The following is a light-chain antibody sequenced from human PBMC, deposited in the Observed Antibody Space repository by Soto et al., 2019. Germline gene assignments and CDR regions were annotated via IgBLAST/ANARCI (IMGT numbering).Light chain of an antibody. J-gene: IGKJ4*01. CDR2: GAS. CDR3: QQYGSSLGVT. CDR1: QSVSSN. Sequence: EVVMTHSPATLSVSPCEIATLSCRASQSVSSNLAWYQQKVGQAPRLLMYGASVRATGVPTRFSGSGSGTVFTLTISSLQSEDFAVYYCQQYGSSLGVTFGGGTKVDIK. V-gene: IGKV3-15*01.